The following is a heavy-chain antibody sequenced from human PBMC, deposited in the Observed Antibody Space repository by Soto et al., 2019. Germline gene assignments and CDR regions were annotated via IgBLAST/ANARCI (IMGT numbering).Heavy chain of an antibody. J-gene: IGHJ4*02. Sequence: PSETLSLTCTVSGGSISSYYWSWIRQPPGKGLEWIGYIYYSGSTNYNPSLKSRVTISVDTSKNQFSLKLSSVTAADTAVYYCARHETMAVAGTIDYWGQGTLVTVSS. CDR3: ARHETMAVAGTIDY. CDR2: IYYSGST. V-gene: IGHV4-59*08. CDR1: GGSISSYY. D-gene: IGHD6-19*01.